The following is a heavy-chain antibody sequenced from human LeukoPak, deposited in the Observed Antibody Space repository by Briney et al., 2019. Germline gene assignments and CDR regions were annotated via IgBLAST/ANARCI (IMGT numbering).Heavy chain of an antibody. D-gene: IGHD3-10*01. V-gene: IGHV1-18*01. CDR1: GYTFTSYG. J-gene: IGHJ4*02. CDR3: ARTRRRFGELQPENDY. CDR2: ISAYNGNT. Sequence: GASVKVSCKASGYTFTSYGISWVRQAPGQGLEWMGWISAYNGNTNHAQKLQGRVTMTTDTSTSTAYMELRSLRSDDTAVYYCARTRRRFGELQPENDYWGQGTLVTVSS.